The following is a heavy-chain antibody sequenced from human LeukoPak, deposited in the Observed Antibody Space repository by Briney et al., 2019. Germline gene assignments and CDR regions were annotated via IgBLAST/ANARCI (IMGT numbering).Heavy chain of an antibody. J-gene: IGHJ4*02. CDR1: AFTFNSYG. D-gene: IGHD6-19*01. CDR3: ANDLELDTVAGTDY. Sequence: GGSLRLSCAASAFTFNSYGMHWVRQAPGKGLEWVAVISKDGSNKYYADSVRGRFTISRDNSKNTVYLQMNSLRAEDTGVYFCANDLELDTVAGTDYWGQGTLVTVAS. V-gene: IGHV3-30*18. CDR2: ISKDGSNK.